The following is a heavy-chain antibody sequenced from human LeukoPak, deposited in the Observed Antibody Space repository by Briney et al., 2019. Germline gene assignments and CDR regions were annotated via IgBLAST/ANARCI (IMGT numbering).Heavy chain of an antibody. CDR3: ARVSRRGYDSTRFDP. V-gene: IGHV3-21*01. D-gene: IGHD5-12*01. CDR1: GFTFSSYS. J-gene: IGHJ5*02. Sequence: GGSLRLSCAASGFTFSSYSMNWVRQAPGKGLEWVSSISSSSSYIYYADSVKGRFTISRDNAKNSLYLQMNSLRAEDTAVYYCARVSRRGYDSTRFDPWGQGTLVTVSS. CDR2: ISSSSSYI.